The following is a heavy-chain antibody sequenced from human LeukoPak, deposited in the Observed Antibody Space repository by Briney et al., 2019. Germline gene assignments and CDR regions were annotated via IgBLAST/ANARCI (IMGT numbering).Heavy chain of an antibody. CDR1: GFTDSSNY. Sequence: GGSLRLSCAASGFTDSSNYMSWVRQAPGKGLEWVSVIYSGGSTYYADSVKGRFTISRDNAKNALYLQMNSLRAEDTAMYYCARDTHYYGSGSPAFDIWGQGTMVTVSS. J-gene: IGHJ3*02. D-gene: IGHD3-10*01. CDR2: IYSGGST. CDR3: ARDTHYYGSGSPAFDI. V-gene: IGHV3-53*01.